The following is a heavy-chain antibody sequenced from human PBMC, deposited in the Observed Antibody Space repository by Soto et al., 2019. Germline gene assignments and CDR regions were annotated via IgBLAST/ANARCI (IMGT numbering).Heavy chain of an antibody. CDR2: ISNDGGDK. Sequence: QVQLAESGGGVVQPGRSLTITCAASGFTLGPYGMHWVRQAPGKGLEWVAAISNDGGDKYYSDSVMGRFTISRDNSTNTLCLQMNSLRAEDTAVYCCAKEFFDSSGFYPSLDSLDIWGQGTVVTVSS. J-gene: IGHJ3*02. D-gene: IGHD3-22*01. CDR3: AKEFFDSSGFYPSLDSLDI. V-gene: IGHV3-30*18. CDR1: GFTLGPYG.